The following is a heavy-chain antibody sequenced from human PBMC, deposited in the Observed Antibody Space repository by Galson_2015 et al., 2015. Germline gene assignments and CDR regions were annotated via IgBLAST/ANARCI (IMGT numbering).Heavy chain of an antibody. Sequence: SLRLSCAASGFTFSNYGMHWVRQAPGKGLEWVAVTWYDGSYKNYADSVKGRFTISRDSSKSTLYLQMNSLRAEDTAVYYCARLATRRYNYAAIDFWGQGTKVTVSS. CDR2: TWYDGSYK. D-gene: IGHD6-6*01. J-gene: IGHJ6*02. CDR3: ARLATRRYNYAAIDF. V-gene: IGHV3-33*01. CDR1: GFTFSNYG.